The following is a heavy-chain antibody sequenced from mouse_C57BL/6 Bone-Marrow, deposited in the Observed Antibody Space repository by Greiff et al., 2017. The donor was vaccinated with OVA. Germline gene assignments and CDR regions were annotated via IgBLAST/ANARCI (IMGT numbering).Heavy chain of an antibody. CDR2: INPYNGGT. J-gene: IGHJ3*01. Sequence: VQLQQSGPVLVKPGASVKMSCKASGYTFTDYYMNWVKQSHGKSLEWIGVINPYNGGTSYTQKFKGKATLTVDKSSSTAYMELNIMTSEDSAVYSCAAAWFAYWGQGTLVTVSA. CDR3: AAAWFAY. CDR1: GYTFTDYY. V-gene: IGHV1-19*01.